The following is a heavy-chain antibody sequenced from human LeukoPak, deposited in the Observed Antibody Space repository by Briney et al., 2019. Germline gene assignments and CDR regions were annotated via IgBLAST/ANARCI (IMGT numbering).Heavy chain of an antibody. CDR3: ARDKYYYDSSGFYDY. Sequence: PGGSLRLSCAASGFTFSSYSMNWVRQAPGKGLEWVAVISYDGSNKYYADSVKGRFTISRDNSKNTLYLQMNSLRAEDTAVYYCARDKYYYDSSGFYDYWGQGTLVTVSS. D-gene: IGHD3-22*01. V-gene: IGHV3-30*03. CDR2: ISYDGSNK. CDR1: GFTFSSYS. J-gene: IGHJ4*02.